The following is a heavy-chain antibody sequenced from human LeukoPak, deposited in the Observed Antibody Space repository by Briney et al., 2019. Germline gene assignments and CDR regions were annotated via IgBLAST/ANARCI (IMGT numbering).Heavy chain of an antibody. D-gene: IGHD5-12*01. CDR1: GFTFSDYY. CDR2: ISSGSTYT. V-gene: IGHV3-11*03. J-gene: IGHJ5*02. CDR3: ARNGYSGYDRLNWFDP. Sequence: GGSLRLSCAASGFTFSDYYMTWIRQAPGKGLEWVSSISSGSTYTNYADSVKGRFTISRDNAKSSLYLQMNSLRVEDTAVYYCARNGYSGYDRLNWFDPWGQGTLVTVSS.